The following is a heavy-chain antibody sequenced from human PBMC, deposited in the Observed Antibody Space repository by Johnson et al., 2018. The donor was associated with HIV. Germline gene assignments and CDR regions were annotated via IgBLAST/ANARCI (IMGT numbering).Heavy chain of an antibody. Sequence: QEQLVESGGGVVQPGGSLRLSCAASGFTFSNYGMHWVRQAPGKGLEWVALVWYDGSYKYYADSVKGRFTISRDNSKNTLYLQMNSLRPEDTAVYYCAKLILRSANLLPHDAFDLWGQGTMVTVSS. CDR1: GFTFSNYG. D-gene: IGHD6-25*01. CDR3: AKLILRSANLLPHDAFDL. CDR2: VWYDGSYK. V-gene: IGHV3-33*06. J-gene: IGHJ3*01.